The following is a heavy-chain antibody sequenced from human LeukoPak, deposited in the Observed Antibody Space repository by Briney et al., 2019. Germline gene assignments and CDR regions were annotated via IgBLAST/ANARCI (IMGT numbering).Heavy chain of an antibody. Sequence: KPGGSLRLSCAASGFTFSSYSMNWVRQPPGKGLEWVSSISSSSSYIYYADSVKGRFTISRDNAKNSLYLQMNSLRAEDTAVYYCARDYSSGWYGLGAFDIWGQGTMVTVSS. CDR3: ARDYSSGWYGLGAFDI. D-gene: IGHD6-19*01. CDR2: ISSSSSYI. CDR1: GFTFSSYS. V-gene: IGHV3-21*01. J-gene: IGHJ3*02.